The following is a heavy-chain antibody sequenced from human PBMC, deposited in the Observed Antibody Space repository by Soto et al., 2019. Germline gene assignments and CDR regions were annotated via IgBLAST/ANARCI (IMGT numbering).Heavy chain of an antibody. D-gene: IGHD3-22*01. J-gene: IGHJ4*02. CDR1: GFTFSSYA. CDR2: ISGSGSTT. V-gene: IGHV3-23*01. CDR3: ARVVRQSAY. Sequence: EVQLLESGGGLVQPGGSLRLSCAASGFTFSSYAMSWVRQTPGKGLEWVSAISGSGSTTYYADSVKGRFTISRDNSKNPVYLQMNSLRAEDTSLYYCARVVRQSAYWGQGTLVTVSS.